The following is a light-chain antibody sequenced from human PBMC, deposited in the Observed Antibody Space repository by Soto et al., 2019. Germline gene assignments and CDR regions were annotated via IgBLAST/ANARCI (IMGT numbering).Light chain of an antibody. CDR3: SSYAGDITLV. J-gene: IGLJ2*01. V-gene: IGLV2-14*01. CDR2: NVT. Sequence: QSALTQPASVSGSPGQSITISCTGTGSDVGGYNFVSWYQQHPGYAPKLMIYNVTDRPSGVSNRFSGPKSGNTASLTIDGLQAEDEVDYYCSSYAGDITLVFGGGTKLTVL. CDR1: GSDVGGYNF.